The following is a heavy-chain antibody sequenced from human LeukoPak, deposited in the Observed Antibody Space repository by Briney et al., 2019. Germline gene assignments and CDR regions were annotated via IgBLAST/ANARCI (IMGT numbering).Heavy chain of an antibody. V-gene: IGHV1-69*04. CDR3: ARMITFGGVNNDY. CDR1: GGTFSSYA. D-gene: IGHD3-16*01. CDR2: IIPILGIA. Sequence: GASVKVSCKASGGTFSSYAISWVRQAPGQGLEWMGRIIPILGIANYAQKFQGRVTITADKSTSTAYMELSSLRSEDTAVYYCARMITFGGVNNDYWGQGTLVTVSS. J-gene: IGHJ4*02.